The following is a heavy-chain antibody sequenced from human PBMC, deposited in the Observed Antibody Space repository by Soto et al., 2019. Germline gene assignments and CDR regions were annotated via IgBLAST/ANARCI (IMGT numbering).Heavy chain of an antibody. J-gene: IGHJ4*02. Sequence: NPSETLSLTCAVYGGSFSGYYWSWIRQPPGKGLEWIGEINHSGSTNYNPSLKSRVTISVDTSKNQFSLKLSSVTAADTAVYYCARGDGGHSYGRGSLDYWGQGTLVTVSS. D-gene: IGHD5-18*01. CDR2: INHSGST. CDR3: ARGDGGHSYGRGSLDY. V-gene: IGHV4-34*01. CDR1: GGSFSGYY.